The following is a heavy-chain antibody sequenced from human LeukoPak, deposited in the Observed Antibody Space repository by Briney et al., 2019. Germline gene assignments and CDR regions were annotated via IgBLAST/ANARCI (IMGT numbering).Heavy chain of an antibody. V-gene: IGHV1-2*06. CDR3: ARGGYCSGGSCYNPFDY. J-gene: IGHJ4*02. CDR1: GYTFTGYY. Sequence: ASVKVSCKASGYTFTGYYMHWVRQAPGQGLEWMGRINPNSGGTNYAQKFQGRVTMTRGTSISTAYMELSRLRSDDTAVYYCARGGYCSGGSCYNPFDYWGQGTLVTVSS. D-gene: IGHD2-15*01. CDR2: INPNSGGT.